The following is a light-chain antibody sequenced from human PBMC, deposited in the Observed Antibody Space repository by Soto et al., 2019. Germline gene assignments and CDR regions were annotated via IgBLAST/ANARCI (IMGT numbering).Light chain of an antibody. CDR2: RDN. CDR3: AAWDDNLSGV. V-gene: IGLV1-47*01. J-gene: IGLJ2*01. Sequence: QSVLTQPPSASGTPGQRVTISCSGSSSNIGRNNVYWDQQFPGTAPKLLIYRDNQRPSGVPDRFSGSKSGTSASLAISGLRSEDEADYYCAAWDDNLSGVFGGGTKLTVL. CDR1: SSNIGRNN.